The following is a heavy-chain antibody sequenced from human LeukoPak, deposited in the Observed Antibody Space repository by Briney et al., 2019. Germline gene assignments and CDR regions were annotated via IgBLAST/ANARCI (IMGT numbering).Heavy chain of an antibody. Sequence: PSETLSLTCAVYGAFFSGYYWGWIRQPPGKGLEWIVVNNHSGSTNYNPSLKSRFTISVDTSKNQFSLKLSSVTAADTAVYYCARGPQTGTTRRWDKFDYWGQGTLVTVSS. D-gene: IGHD1-7*01. V-gene: IGHV4-34*01. CDR1: GAFFSGYY. J-gene: IGHJ4*02. CDR2: NNHSGST. CDR3: ARGPQTGTTRRWDKFDY.